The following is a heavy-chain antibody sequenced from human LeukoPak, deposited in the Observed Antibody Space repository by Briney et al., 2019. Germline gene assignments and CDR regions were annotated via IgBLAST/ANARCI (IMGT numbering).Heavy chain of an antibody. CDR2: INHSGST. D-gene: IGHD5-18*01. V-gene: IGHV4-34*01. CDR1: GGSFSGYY. J-gene: IGHJ5*02. Sequence: PSETLSLTCAVYGGSFSGYYWSWIRQPPGKGLEWIGEINHSGSTNYNPSLKSRVTISVATSKNQFSLKLSYVTAADTAVYYCARAGYSYAKRYWFDPWGQGTLVTVSS. CDR3: ARAGYSYAKRYWFDP.